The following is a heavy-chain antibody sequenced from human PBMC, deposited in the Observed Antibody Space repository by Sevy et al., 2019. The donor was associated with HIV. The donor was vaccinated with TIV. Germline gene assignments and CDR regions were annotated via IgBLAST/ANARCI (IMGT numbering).Heavy chain of an antibody. D-gene: IGHD2-21*02. CDR3: ARVGVAYCGGDCYPDFDY. Sequence: GGSLRLSCAASGFTFSSYSMNWVRQAPGKGLEWVSSISSSSSYIYYADSVKGRFTISRDNAKNSLYLQMNSLRAEDTAVNYCARVGVAYCGGDCYPDFDYWGQGTLVTVSS. V-gene: IGHV3-21*01. CDR1: GFTFSSYS. CDR2: ISSSSSYI. J-gene: IGHJ4*02.